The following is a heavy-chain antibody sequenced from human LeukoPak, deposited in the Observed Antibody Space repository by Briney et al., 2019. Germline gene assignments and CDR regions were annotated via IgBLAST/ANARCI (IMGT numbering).Heavy chain of an antibody. Sequence: ASVKVSCKASGYTFTGYYMHWVRQAPGQGLEWMGWINPNSGGTNYAQKFQGRVTMTRDTSISTAYMELSRLRSDDTAVYYCATLCGGDCPDAFDIWGQGTMVTVSS. CDR2: INPNSGGT. J-gene: IGHJ3*02. CDR1: GYTFTGYY. V-gene: IGHV1-2*02. CDR3: ATLCGGDCPDAFDI. D-gene: IGHD2-21*01.